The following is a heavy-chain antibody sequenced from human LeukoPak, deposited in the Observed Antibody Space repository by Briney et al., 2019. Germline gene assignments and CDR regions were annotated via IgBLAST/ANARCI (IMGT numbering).Heavy chain of an antibody. CDR3: ARGRRGYYDSSGPVGY. J-gene: IGHJ4*02. CDR1: GGSFSGYY. D-gene: IGHD3-22*01. CDR2: INHSGST. V-gene: IGHV4-34*01. Sequence: SETLSLTCAVYGGSFSGYYWSWIRQPPGKGLEWIGEINHSGSTNYNPSLKSRVTISVDTSKNQFSLKLSSVTAADTAVYYCARGRRGYYDSSGPVGYWGQGTLVTVSS.